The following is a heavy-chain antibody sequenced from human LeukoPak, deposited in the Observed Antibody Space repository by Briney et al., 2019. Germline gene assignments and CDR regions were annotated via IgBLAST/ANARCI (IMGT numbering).Heavy chain of an antibody. V-gene: IGHV3-23*01. CDR3: AKWPEGATPKFHY. Sequence: GGSLRLSCAASGFTFSSYAMSWVRQAPGKGLEWVSTISGSGGVTYYPDSVRGRFTISRDNSKNTLHLQMDSLRAEDTAIFYCAKWPEGATPKFHYWGQGTLVTVSS. CDR1: GFTFSSYA. J-gene: IGHJ4*02. CDR2: ISGSGGVT. D-gene: IGHD1-26*01.